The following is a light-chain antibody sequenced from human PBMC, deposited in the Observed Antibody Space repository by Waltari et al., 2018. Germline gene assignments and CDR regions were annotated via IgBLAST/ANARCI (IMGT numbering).Light chain of an antibody. CDR2: KAS. J-gene: IGKJ2*01. V-gene: IGKV1-5*03. Sequence: DIQMTQSPSSLSASVGDKVTITCRASQSISTWLAWFQLKPGKAPKLLIYKASNLESGVPSRFSGSGSGTEFTLTISSLQAADVAVYYCQQCYSTPYTFGQGTKLEIK. CDR3: QQCYSTPYT. CDR1: QSISTW.